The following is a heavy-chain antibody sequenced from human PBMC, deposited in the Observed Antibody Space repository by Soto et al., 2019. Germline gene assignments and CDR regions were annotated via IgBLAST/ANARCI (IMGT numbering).Heavy chain of an antibody. V-gene: IGHV3-23*01. J-gene: IGHJ4*02. CDR2: ISGSGGST. CDR1: GFTFSSYA. Sequence: PGGSLRLSCAASGFTFSSYAMSWVRQAPGKGLEWVSAISGSGGSTYYADSVKGRFTISRDNSKNTLYLQMNSLRAEDTAVYYCAKAIKYSSSLSYFDYWGQGTLVTVSS. CDR3: AKAIKYSSSLSYFDY. D-gene: IGHD6-6*01.